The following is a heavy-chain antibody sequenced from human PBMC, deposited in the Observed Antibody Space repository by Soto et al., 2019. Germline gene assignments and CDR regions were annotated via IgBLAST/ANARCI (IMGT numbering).Heavy chain of an antibody. CDR1: GGTFSRYA. D-gene: IGHD3-3*01. Sequence: SVKVSCKASGGTFSRYAISWVRQATGQGLEWMGGIIPIFGTANYAQKFQGRVTITADKSTSTAYMELSSLRSEDTAVYYCAPGRVHSRFLKTAYYYYGMDVWGQGTTVTVSS. CDR2: IIPIFGTA. CDR3: APGRVHSRFLKTAYYYYGMDV. J-gene: IGHJ6*02. V-gene: IGHV1-69*06.